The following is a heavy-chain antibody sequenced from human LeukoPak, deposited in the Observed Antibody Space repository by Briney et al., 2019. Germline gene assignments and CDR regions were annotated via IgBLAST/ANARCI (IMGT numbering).Heavy chain of an antibody. D-gene: IGHD3-22*01. Sequence: GGSLRLSCAASGFTFSSYAMSGVRQAPGKGLEWVSAISGSGGSTYYADSVKGRFTISRDNSKNTLYLQMNSLRAEDTAVYYCAKDRKWLLLFDYWGQGTLVTVSS. CDR3: AKDRKWLLLFDY. CDR2: ISGSGGST. J-gene: IGHJ4*02. V-gene: IGHV3-23*01. CDR1: GFTFSSYA.